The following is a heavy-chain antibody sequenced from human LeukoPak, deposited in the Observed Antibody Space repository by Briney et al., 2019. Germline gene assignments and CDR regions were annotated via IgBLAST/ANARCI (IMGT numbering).Heavy chain of an antibody. J-gene: IGHJ4*02. D-gene: IGHD3-9*01. Sequence: GGSLRLSCAASGFTFISCAMTWVRQAPGKGLEWVPAISGSGGSRYYADSVKGRFTISRDNSKNTLYLQMNSLRAEDTAIYYCAKGTTYYDILTGYGYPYYFDYWGQGTLVTVSS. CDR2: ISGSGGSR. CDR3: AKGTTYYDILTGYGYPYYFDY. CDR1: GFTFISCA. V-gene: IGHV3-23*01.